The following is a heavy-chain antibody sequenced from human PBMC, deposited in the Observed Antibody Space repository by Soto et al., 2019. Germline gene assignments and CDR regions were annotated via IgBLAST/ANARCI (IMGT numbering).Heavy chain of an antibody. J-gene: IGHJ4*02. CDR2: MNPNSGNT. CDR3: ATSRYDILTGYQD. Sequence: GASVKVSCKASGYTFTRYDIKWGRQATGQGLEWMGWMNPNSGNTGYAQKFQGRVTMTRNTSISTAYMELSSLRSEDTAVYYCATSRYDILTGYQDWGQGTLVTVSS. D-gene: IGHD3-9*01. V-gene: IGHV1-8*01. CDR1: GYTFTRYD.